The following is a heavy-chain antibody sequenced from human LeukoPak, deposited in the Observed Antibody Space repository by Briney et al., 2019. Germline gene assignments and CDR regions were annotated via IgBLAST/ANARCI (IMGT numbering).Heavy chain of an antibody. D-gene: IGHD2-21*01. Sequence: SVKVSCKASGGTFSGHAISWVRQAPGQELEWMGGLIPIFGTTNYTQRFQGRLKISTDDSTATAYMEMSSLRSEDTAVYYCAGGDPFNYYMDVWGEGTTVTVFS. CDR1: GGTFSGHA. V-gene: IGHV1-69*05. CDR2: LIPIFGTT. CDR3: AGGDPFNYYMDV. J-gene: IGHJ6*03.